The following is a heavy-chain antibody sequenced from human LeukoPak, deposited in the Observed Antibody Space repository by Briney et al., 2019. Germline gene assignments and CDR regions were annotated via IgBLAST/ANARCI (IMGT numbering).Heavy chain of an antibody. J-gene: IGHJ4*02. D-gene: IGHD3-16*01. CDR3: ARHEIRGSGTHDSSFDY. CDR1: GFTFSSYT. CDR2: ISSRSSYI. V-gene: IGHV3-21*01. Sequence: PGGSLRLSCAASGFTFSSYTMNWVRQAPGKGLEWVSSISSRSSYIYYADSVKGRFTISRDNAKNSLYLQMNSLRAEDTAVYYCARHEIRGSGTHDSSFDYWGQGTLVTVSS.